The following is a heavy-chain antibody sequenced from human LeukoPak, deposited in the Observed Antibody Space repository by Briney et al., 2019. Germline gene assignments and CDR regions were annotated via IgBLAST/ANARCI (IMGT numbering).Heavy chain of an antibody. J-gene: IGHJ5*02. V-gene: IGHV4-59*02. CDR1: GGSVSNYY. Sequence: SETLSLTCTVSGGSVSNYYWSWIRQPPGKGLECIGYIYFGGNTNYNPSLKSRVTISVGTSKNQFSLKLTSVTAADTDVYYCARYGDTRFDPWGQGTLVTVSS. D-gene: IGHD4-17*01. CDR2: IYFGGNT. CDR3: ARYGDTRFDP.